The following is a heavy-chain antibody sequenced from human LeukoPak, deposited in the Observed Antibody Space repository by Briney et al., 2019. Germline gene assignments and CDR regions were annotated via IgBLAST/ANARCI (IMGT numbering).Heavy chain of an antibody. D-gene: IGHD1-26*01. CDR3: ARDNYEVGAITQRDY. CDR1: GFTVSSNY. CDR2: IYSGGST. Sequence: PGGSLRLSCAASGFTVSSNYMSWVRQAPGKGLEWVSVIYSGGSTYYADSVKGRFTISRDNSKNTLYLQMNSLRAEDTAVYYCARDNYEVGAITQRDYWGQGTLVTVSS. V-gene: IGHV3-66*01. J-gene: IGHJ4*02.